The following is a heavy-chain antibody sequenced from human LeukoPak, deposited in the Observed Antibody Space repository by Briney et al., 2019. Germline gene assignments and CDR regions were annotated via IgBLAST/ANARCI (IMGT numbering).Heavy chain of an antibody. J-gene: IGHJ4*02. D-gene: IGHD2-21*02. V-gene: IGHV3-43*02. CDR1: GFFFAYYA. CDR3: AKDIEAGTAGFSLDY. Sequence: GGSLRLSCAASGFFFAYYAMHWVRQAPGKGLEWVSLITANGDSTYYADSVKGRFTISRDNSKNSLSLQMNSLRTEDTALYYCAKDIEAGTAGFSLDYWGQGTLVAVSS. CDR2: ITANGDST.